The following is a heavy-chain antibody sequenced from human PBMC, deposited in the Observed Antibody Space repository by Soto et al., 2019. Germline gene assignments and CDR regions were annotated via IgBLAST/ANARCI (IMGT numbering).Heavy chain of an antibody. CDR1: GYSFTSYV. J-gene: IGHJ2*01. D-gene: IGHD3-22*01. CDR3: ARKYGSFDSSGRLDYWFFGL. Sequence: QVQLVQSGAEVKKPGASVKISCKASGYSFTSYVIHWLRQAPGQTLEGMGCINPGNGNTKFSQIFQNRVTGTGVISASKVCMELSSLSFEDTAVYYGARKYGSFDSSGRLDYWFFGLWGRGTLVTVSP. CDR2: INPGNGNT. V-gene: IGHV1-3*01.